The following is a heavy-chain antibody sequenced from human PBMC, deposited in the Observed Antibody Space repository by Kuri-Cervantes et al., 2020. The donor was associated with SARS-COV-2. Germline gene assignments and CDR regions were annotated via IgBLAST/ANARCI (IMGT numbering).Heavy chain of an antibody. D-gene: IGHD1-14*01. CDR2: IIPMFGTA. CDR1: GDSFSSYS. Sequence: SVKVSCKASGDSFSSYSFNWVRQAPGQGLEWMGGIIPMFGTADYAQKFQGRVTITTDESTSTAYMELSSLRSEDTAVYYCARCMWGRNPDYYYYMDVWGKGTTVTVSS. V-gene: IGHV1-69*05. CDR3: ARCMWGRNPDYYYYMDV. J-gene: IGHJ6*03.